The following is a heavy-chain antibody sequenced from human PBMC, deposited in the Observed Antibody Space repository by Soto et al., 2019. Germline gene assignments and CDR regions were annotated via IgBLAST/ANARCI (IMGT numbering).Heavy chain of an antibody. D-gene: IGHD2-21*02. CDR2: ISSSGSTI. Sequence: EVQLVESGGGLVQPGGSLRLSCAASGFTFSSYEMNWVRQAPGKGLEWVAYISSSGSTIYYADSVKGRFTISRDNAKNSQYLQMNSLRAEDTAVYDCAIGGSCVVVTAHFDYWGQGTLVTVSS. CDR1: GFTFSSYE. CDR3: AIGGSCVVVTAHFDY. J-gene: IGHJ4*02. V-gene: IGHV3-48*03.